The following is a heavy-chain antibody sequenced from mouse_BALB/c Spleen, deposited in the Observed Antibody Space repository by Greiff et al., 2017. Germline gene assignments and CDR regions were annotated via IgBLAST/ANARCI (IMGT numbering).Heavy chain of an antibody. D-gene: IGHD1-1*01. CDR2: ISSGGGNT. Sequence: EVMLVESGGGLVKPGGSLKLSCAASGFTFSSYTMSWVRQTPEKRLEWVATISSGGGNTYYPDSVKGRFTISRDNAKNNLYLQMSSLRSEDTALYYCASSRYIGSSYFDYWGQGTTLTVSS. CDR1: GFTFSSYT. J-gene: IGHJ2*01. CDR3: ASSRYIGSSYFDY. V-gene: IGHV5-9*03.